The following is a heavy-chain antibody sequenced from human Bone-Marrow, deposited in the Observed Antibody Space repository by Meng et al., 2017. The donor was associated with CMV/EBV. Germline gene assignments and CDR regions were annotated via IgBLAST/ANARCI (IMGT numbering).Heavy chain of an antibody. CDR2: ISWDGGST. CDR1: GFTFDDYA. J-gene: IGHJ5*02. CDR3: ARHYYDSSGSNWFDP. V-gene: IGHV3-43D*04. Sequence: GESLKISCAASGFTFDDYAMHWVRQAPGKGLEWVSLISWDGGSTYYADSVKGRFTISRDNTKNSLYLQMNSLRAEDTAVYYCARHYYDSSGSNWFDPWGQGTLVTVSS. D-gene: IGHD3-22*01.